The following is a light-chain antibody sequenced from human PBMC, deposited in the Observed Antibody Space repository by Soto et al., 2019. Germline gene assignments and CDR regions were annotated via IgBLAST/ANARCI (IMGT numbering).Light chain of an antibody. V-gene: IGLV2-14*01. CDR2: DVS. J-gene: IGLJ3*02. Sequence: QSVLTQPASVSGSPGQSITISCTGTSSDVGGYSYVSWYQQHPVKAPKLMIYDVSNRPSGVSNRFSGSKSGNTASLTISGLQAEDEADYYCSSYSSSTSPVVFGGGTKLTVL. CDR3: SSYSSSTSPVV. CDR1: SSDVGGYSY.